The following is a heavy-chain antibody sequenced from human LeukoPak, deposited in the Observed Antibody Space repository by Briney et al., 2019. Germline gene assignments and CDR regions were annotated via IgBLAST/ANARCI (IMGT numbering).Heavy chain of an antibody. V-gene: IGHV4-59*01. J-gene: IGHJ6*03. Sequence: SETLSLTCTVSGGSISSYYWSWIRQPPGKGLEWIGYIYYSGSTNYNPSLKSRVTISVDTSKNPFSLKLSSVTASDTAVYYCARVCYGRGYYYYYMDVWGKGTTVTVSS. CDR1: GGSISSYY. D-gene: IGHD2-2*01. CDR3: ARVCYGRGYYYYYMDV. CDR2: IYYSGST.